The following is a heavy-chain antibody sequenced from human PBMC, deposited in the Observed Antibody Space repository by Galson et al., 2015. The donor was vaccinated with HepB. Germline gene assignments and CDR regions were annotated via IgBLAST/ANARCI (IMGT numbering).Heavy chain of an antibody. CDR1: GFTVSSKY. CDR3: ARQLAIDY. D-gene: IGHD5-12*01. J-gene: IGHJ4*02. CDR2: IYSGDTT. V-gene: IGHV3-53*01. Sequence: SLRLSCAASGFTVSSKYMSWVRQAPGKGLEWVSVIYSGDTTYYADSVKGRFTISRDNSKNTLFLQMNSLRADDTAVYYCARQLAIDYWGQGTLVTVSS.